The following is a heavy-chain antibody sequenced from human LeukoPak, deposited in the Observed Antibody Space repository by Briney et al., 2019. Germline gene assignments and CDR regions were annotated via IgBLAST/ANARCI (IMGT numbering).Heavy chain of an antibody. D-gene: IGHD5-12*01. V-gene: IGHV3-73*01. CDR1: GFTFSGSA. CDR3: TSRAIVADAFDI. J-gene: IGHJ3*02. CDR2: IRSKANSYAT. Sequence: GGSLRLSCAASGFTFSGSAMHWVRQASGKGLEWVGRIRSKANSYATAYAASVKGRFTISRDDSKNTAYLQMNSLKTEDTAVYYCTSRAIVADAFDIWGQGTMVTVSS.